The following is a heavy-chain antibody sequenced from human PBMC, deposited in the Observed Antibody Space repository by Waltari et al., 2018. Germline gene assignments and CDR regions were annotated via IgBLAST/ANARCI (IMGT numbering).Heavy chain of an antibody. V-gene: IGHV3-20*04. J-gene: IGHJ4*02. CDR2: MNWKGAKV. Sequence: VESGGGVIRPGGCLRLSCEASGFTFGDYGMSWVRQGPGKGLGWMAGMNWKGAKVAYGDAVRGRFIIPRDNAKNLLYLQMNTVGLDDTALYYCARGGDSSWPRWGQGTLVTVSA. CDR3: ARGGDSSWPR. D-gene: IGHD3-22*01. CDR1: GFTFGDYG.